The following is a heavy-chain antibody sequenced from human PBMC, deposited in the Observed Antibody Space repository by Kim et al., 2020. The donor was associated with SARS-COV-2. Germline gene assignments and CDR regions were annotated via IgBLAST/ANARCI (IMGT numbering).Heavy chain of an antibody. CDR2: ISGDDT. CDR3: AKGAPAVRLTDY. V-gene: IGHV3-23*01. D-gene: IGHD1-26*01. J-gene: IGHJ4*02. Sequence: GGSLRLSCAASGFTFSTYAMGWVRQAPGKGLEWVSAISGDDTFYADSVKGRFTIFRENSKNILYLQLDSLRAEDTAVYYCAKGAPAVRLTDYWGQGTLVTVSS. CDR1: GFTFSTYA.